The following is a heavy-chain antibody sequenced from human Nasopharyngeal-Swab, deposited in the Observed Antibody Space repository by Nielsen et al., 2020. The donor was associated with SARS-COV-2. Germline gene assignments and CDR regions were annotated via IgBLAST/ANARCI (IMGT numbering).Heavy chain of an antibody. J-gene: IGHJ6*02. Sequence: GSLRLSCTVSGGSISSGSYYWGWIRQPPGKGLEWIGSIYYSGSTYYNPSLKSPVTISVDTSKNQFSLKLSSVTAADTAVYYCARASYCSSTSCEVGYYYGMDVWGQGTTVTVSS. D-gene: IGHD2-2*01. CDR1: GGSISSGSYY. CDR3: ARASYCSSTSCEVGYYYGMDV. CDR2: IYYSGST. V-gene: IGHV4-39*01.